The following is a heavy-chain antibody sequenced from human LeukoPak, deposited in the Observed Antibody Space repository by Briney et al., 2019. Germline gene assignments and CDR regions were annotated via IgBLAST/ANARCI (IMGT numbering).Heavy chain of an antibody. Sequence: GASVKVSCKASGYTFTSYWIQWVRQAPGQGLEWMGLINPDGGGTAYAHRFQGRVTMTRDTSTSTVYMDFSSLRSEDTALYYCARAPRNSSTMFDQWGQGTLVTVSS. V-gene: IGHV1-46*01. CDR2: INPDGGGT. D-gene: IGHD6-13*01. CDR1: GYTFTSYW. CDR3: ARAPRNSSTMFDQ. J-gene: IGHJ4*02.